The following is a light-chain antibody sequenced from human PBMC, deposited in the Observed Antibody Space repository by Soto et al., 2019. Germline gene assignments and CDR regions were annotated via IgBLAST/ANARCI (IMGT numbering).Light chain of an antibody. Sequence: DIQMTHAPSTLSASVGDRVTIASRASQNINSWLAWYQQKPGKAPNLLIYKASSLETGVPSRFSGSGSGTDFTLTISSLLSEDFAVYYCHQYYKWPLTFGGGTKVDIK. J-gene: IGKJ4*01. CDR1: QNINSW. CDR3: HQYYKWPLT. V-gene: IGKV1-5*03. CDR2: KAS.